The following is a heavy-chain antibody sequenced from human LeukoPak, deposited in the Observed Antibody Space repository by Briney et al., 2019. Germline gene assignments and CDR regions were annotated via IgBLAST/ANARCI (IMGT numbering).Heavy chain of an antibody. V-gene: IGHV3-23*01. CDR2: INHRGDQK. Sequence: GGSLRLSCAGSGFDFSKDVMAWVRQAPGMGLSWVSTINHRGDQKYYADAVKGRFTISRDNSRSTLFLQLDSLRAEDTAVYYCVREYCVGDCSVYRHFEHWGQGTLVTVST. CDR1: GFDFSKDV. J-gene: IGHJ4*02. CDR3: VREYCVGDCSVYRHFEH. D-gene: IGHD2-21*02.